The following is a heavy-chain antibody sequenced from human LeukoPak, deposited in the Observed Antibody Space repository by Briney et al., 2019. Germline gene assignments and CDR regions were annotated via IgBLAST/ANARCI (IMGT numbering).Heavy chain of an antibody. CDR2: ISYDGNNK. Sequence: PAGSLRLSCAVSGFTFSSYGMHWVRQAPGKGLQWVAVISYDGNNKFYAASVKGRFTISRDNPKNTLYLQMNSLRAEDTAVYYCATDSSPDYWGQGTLVTVSS. CDR3: ATDSSPDY. J-gene: IGHJ4*02. V-gene: IGHV3-30*03. CDR1: GFTFSSYG. D-gene: IGHD3-22*01.